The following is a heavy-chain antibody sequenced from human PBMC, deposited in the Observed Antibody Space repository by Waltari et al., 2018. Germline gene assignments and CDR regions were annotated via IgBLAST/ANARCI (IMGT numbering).Heavy chain of an antibody. J-gene: IGHJ3*02. V-gene: IGHV4-38-2*01. Sequence: QFQLQESGPGLVKPSETLSLTCGVSGYSITNGYYWRWIRQAPGKGLEWIGGIYNGGSTYYNASLKSRVTISVDTAKSQVSLKLSAVTAADTAVYYCARRDGSGTYYPPNAFDIWGQGTGVTVSS. CDR1: GYSITNGYY. D-gene: IGHD3-10*01. CDR3: ARRDGSGTYYPPNAFDI. CDR2: IYNGGST.